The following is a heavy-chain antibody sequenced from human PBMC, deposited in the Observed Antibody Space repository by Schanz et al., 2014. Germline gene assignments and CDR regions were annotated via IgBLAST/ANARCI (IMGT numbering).Heavy chain of an antibody. CDR1: GFNFKAYA. D-gene: IGHD3-10*01. J-gene: IGHJ4*02. CDR2: IEFSGGTT. V-gene: IGHV3-23*04. Sequence: VQLVESGGGVVQPGGSLRLSCAASGFNFKAYAMSWVRQAPGKGLEWVSGIEFSGGTTYYADSVKGRFTISRDNSKNTLYLQMNSLRAEDTAVYYCAKDQGSYGSGSYSYFDYWGQGTLATVSS. CDR3: AKDQGSYGSGSYSYFDY.